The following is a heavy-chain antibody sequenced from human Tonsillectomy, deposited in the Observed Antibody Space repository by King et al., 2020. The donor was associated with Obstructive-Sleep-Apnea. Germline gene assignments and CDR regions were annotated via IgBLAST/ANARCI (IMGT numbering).Heavy chain of an antibody. CDR2: IFHSGST. J-gene: IGHJ4*02. V-gene: IGHV4-4*02. CDR3: ARVGIGVAADY. Sequence: VQLQESGPGLVKPSGTLSLTCAVSGASISSINWWTWVRQPPGKGLEWIGEIFHSGSTNYNPPLKSRVTISVDKSKNQFSLKLNSVTAADTAVYYCARVGIGVAADYWGQGTLVAVSS. D-gene: IGHD6-19*01. CDR1: GASISSINW.